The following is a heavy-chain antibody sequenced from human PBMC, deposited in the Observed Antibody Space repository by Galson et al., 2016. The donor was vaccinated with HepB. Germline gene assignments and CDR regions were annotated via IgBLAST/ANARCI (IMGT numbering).Heavy chain of an antibody. CDR1: GFTFDEYA. J-gene: IGHJ4*02. CDR2: INWGGGI. Sequence: SLRLSCAVSGFTFDEYAMHWVRQAPGKGLEWVSGINWGGGIAYVDSVRGRFVISRDNAKNSLYLNMNSVRPEATALYYCAKDGPPERFPMFGVVGYYFDCWGQGTLVTVPS. D-gene: IGHD3-3*01. V-gene: IGHV3-9*01. CDR3: AKDGPPERFPMFGVVGYYFDC.